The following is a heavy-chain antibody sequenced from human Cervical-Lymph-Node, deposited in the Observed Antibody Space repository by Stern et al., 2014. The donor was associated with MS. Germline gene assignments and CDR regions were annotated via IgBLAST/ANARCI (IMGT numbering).Heavy chain of an antibody. D-gene: IGHD1-26*01. V-gene: IGHV3-9*01. J-gene: IGHJ4*02. Sequence: EVQLLESGGGLVQPGRSLRLSCAASGFTFDDYAMHWVRQAPGKGLEWVSGINWNGGSIDYADSVKGRFTISRDKAKNSLYLQMNSLRAEDTALYYCAKSVGASNVLPDFDYWGQGTLVTVSS. CDR3: AKSVGASNVLPDFDY. CDR1: GFTFDDYA. CDR2: INWNGGSI.